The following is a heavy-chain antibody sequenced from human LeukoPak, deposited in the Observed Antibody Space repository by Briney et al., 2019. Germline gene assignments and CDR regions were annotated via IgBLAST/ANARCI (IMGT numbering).Heavy chain of an antibody. Sequence: GESLKISCQGSGNNFATYWIAWVRQMPGKGLEWIGVIYPVESDTRYSPTFQGQVTISVDKSTSTAYLQWSSLKASDTAMYYCARTNYYETSGWASGLSPFDMWGRGTTVTVSS. CDR2: IYPVESDT. V-gene: IGHV5-51*01. CDR1: GNNFATYW. J-gene: IGHJ3*02. D-gene: IGHD3-22*01. CDR3: ARTNYYETSGWASGLSPFDM.